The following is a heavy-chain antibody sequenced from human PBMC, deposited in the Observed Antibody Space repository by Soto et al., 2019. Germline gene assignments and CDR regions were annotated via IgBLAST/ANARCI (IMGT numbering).Heavy chain of an antibody. J-gene: IGHJ4*02. CDR1: GFTFNNFA. CDR2: ISSDGDLR. V-gene: IGHV3-23*01. CDR3: AKVRLRFLDILTGATDFDS. D-gene: IGHD3-9*01. Sequence: EVHLLGSGGDLVKPGGSLRLSCAVSGFTFNNFAMSWVRQSPGKGLEWVSTISSDGDLRHYAESVKGRFTISRDNSKSSVFLQMNSLRPEDTALYFCAKVRLRFLDILTGATDFDSWGQGTLVTVSS.